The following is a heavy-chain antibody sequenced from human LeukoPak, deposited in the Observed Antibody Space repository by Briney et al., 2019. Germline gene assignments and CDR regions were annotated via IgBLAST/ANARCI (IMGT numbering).Heavy chain of an antibody. V-gene: IGHV3-23*01. D-gene: IGHD6-6*01. J-gene: IGHJ4*02. CDR1: GFTFSSYA. Sequence: GGSLRLSCAASGFTFSSYAMSWVRQAPGKGLEWVSATSGPGGSRDYADSVKGRFTISSDNSKNTLYLQMNSLRAEDTAIYYCAKKVGLVSAPLYYFDLWGQGTLVTVSS. CDR3: AKKVGLVSAPLYYFDL. CDR2: TSGPGGSR.